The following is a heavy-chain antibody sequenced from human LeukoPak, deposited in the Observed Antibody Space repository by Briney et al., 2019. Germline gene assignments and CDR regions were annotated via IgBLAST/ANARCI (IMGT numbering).Heavy chain of an antibody. CDR1: GFTFSSYA. CDR2: ISGSGGST. J-gene: IGHJ4*02. V-gene: IGHV3-23*01. D-gene: IGHD6-13*01. Sequence: GGTLRLSCAASGFTFSSYAMSWVRQAPGKGLEWVSAISGSGGSTYYADSVKGRFTISRDNSKNTLYLQMNSLRAEDTAVYYCAKDEIAARSPYYFDYWGQGTLVTVSS. CDR3: AKDEIAARSPYYFDY.